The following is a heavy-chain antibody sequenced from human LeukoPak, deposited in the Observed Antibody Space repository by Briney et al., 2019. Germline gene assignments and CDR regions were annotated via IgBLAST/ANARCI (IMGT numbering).Heavy chain of an antibody. CDR3: ARVWVDCSSTSCYLNYFDY. J-gene: IGHJ4*02. V-gene: IGHV3-74*01. CDR1: GFTFSSYW. D-gene: IGHD2-2*01. Sequence: GGSLRLSCAASGFTFSSYWMHWVRQAPGKGLVGVSRINSDGSSTSYADSVKGRFTISRDNAKNTLYLQMNSLRAEDTAVYYCARVWVDCSSTSCYLNYFDYWGQGTLVTVSS. CDR2: INSDGSST.